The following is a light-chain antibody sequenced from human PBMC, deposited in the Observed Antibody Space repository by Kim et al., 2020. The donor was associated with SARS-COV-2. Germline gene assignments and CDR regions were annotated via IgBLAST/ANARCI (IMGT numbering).Light chain of an antibody. CDR1: QSISSW. Sequence: DIQMTQSPSTLSASVGDRVTITCRASQSISSWLSWYQQKPGKAPKLLIYKASSLESGVPSRFSGSGSGTEFTLTISSLQPDDFATYYCQQYNSYPYTFGQGTKLEI. CDR3: QQYNSYPYT. J-gene: IGKJ2*01. CDR2: KAS. V-gene: IGKV1-5*03.